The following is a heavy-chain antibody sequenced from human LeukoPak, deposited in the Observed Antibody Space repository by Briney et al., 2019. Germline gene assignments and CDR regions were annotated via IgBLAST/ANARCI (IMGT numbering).Heavy chain of an antibody. CDR3: ATGREVVSTSAAVYDY. CDR2: IIPIFGTA. J-gene: IGHJ4*02. V-gene: IGHV1-69*13. D-gene: IGHD2/OR15-2a*01. Sequence: ASVKVSCKASGGSFSSYAISWVRQAPGQGLEWMGGIIPIFGTANYAQKFQGRVTITADESTSTAYMELSSLRSEDTAVYYCATGREVVSTSAAVYDYWGQGTLVTVSS. CDR1: GGSFSSYA.